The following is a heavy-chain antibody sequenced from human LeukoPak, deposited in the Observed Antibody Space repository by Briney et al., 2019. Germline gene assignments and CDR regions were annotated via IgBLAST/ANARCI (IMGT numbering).Heavy chain of an antibody. CDR3: ARAGPGILHGAFDI. J-gene: IGHJ3*02. D-gene: IGHD3-10*01. CDR1: GGSISRFY. V-gene: IGHV4-59*01. CDR2: IYYSGST. Sequence: SETLSLTCTVSGGSISRFYWSWVRQPPGKGLEWIGYIYYSGSTNYNPSLKSRVTISVDTSKNQFSLRLSSVTAADTAVYYCARAGPGILHGAFDIWGQGTMVTVSS.